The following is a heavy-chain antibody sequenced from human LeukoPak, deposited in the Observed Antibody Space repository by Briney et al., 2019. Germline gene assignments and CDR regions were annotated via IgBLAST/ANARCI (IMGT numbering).Heavy chain of an antibody. V-gene: IGHV1-69*04. CDR2: IIPILGIA. CDR3: ARDLGKWTHVAFDI. Sequence: SVKVSCKASGGTFSSYAISWVRQAPGQGLEWMGRIIPILGIANYAQKFQGRVTITADKSTSTAYMELSSLRSEDTAVYYCARDLGKWTHVAFDIWGQGTLVTISS. J-gene: IGHJ3*02. CDR1: GGTFSSYA. D-gene: IGHD3-16*01.